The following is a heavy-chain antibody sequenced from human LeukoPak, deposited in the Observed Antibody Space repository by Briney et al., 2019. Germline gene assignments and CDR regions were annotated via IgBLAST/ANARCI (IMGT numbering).Heavy chain of an antibody. CDR2: ISYDGSDK. V-gene: IGHV3-30*04. Sequence: GGSLRLSCAASGFTFTTYSSHWVRQAPGKGLEWVAVISYDGSDKYYADSVKGRFTVSRDNSKDMLYLQMNSLRTEDTAIYFCAKDAAKELDSWGQGTLVTVSS. CDR3: AKDAAKELDS. CDR1: GFTFTTYS. J-gene: IGHJ4*02.